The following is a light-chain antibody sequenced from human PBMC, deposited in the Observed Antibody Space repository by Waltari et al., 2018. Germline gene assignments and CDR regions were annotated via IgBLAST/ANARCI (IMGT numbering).Light chain of an antibody. CDR2: AAT. J-gene: IGKJ1*01. V-gene: IGKV1-39*01. CDR1: QSIAGN. Sequence: EIQMTQSPSSLSASVGDRVTITCRASQSIAGNLNWYRQRPGKAPELLIYAATVLHSGVPSRFSGSGSGTDFTLVISSLQPEDFATYFCQQSFNTHTWTFGPGTKVDTK. CDR3: QQSFNTHTWT.